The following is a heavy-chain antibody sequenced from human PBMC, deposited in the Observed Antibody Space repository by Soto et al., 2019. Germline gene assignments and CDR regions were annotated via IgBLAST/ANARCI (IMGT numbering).Heavy chain of an antibody. CDR1: GFTFSNYG. V-gene: IGHV3-30*13. J-gene: IGHJ5*02. Sequence: QVQLVESGGGVVQPGRSLRLSCTASGFTFSNYGMHWVRQAPGKGLEWVAVISDGGSNKDYEDSVRGRFTISRENSKNRLDLQMISRPAQDTAMYYCGRGSIVVISRDWLDPGGHGTLVTVSS. D-gene: IGHD3-22*01. CDR3: GRGSIVVISRDWLDP. CDR2: ISDGGSNK.